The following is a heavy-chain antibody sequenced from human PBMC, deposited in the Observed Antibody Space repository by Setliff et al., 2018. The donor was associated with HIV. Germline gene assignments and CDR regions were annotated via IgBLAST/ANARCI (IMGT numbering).Heavy chain of an antibody. D-gene: IGHD3-10*01. CDR3: GRVGFGELFGAFDI. V-gene: IGHV4-4*07. CDR2: IYTGGSI. J-gene: IGHJ3*02. CDR1: GASISSYY. Sequence: PSETLSLTCTVSGASISSYYWSWIRQPAGKGLEWIGRIYTGGSINYNPSLKSRVTMSVDTSKNQFSLKLSSVTAADTAMYYCGRVGFGELFGAFDIWGQGIMVTVSS.